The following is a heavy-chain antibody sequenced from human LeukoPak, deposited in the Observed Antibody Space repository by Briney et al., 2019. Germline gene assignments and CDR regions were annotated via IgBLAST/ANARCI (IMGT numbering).Heavy chain of an antibody. CDR2: IYYSGST. Sequence: SETLSLTCTVSGGSISSYYWSWIRQPPGKGLEWIGYIYYSGSTNYNPSLKSRVTISVDTSKNQFSLKLSSVTAADTAVYYCARGEYAMIDAFDIWGQGTMVTVSS. V-gene: IGHV4-59*01. J-gene: IGHJ3*02. CDR1: GGSISSYY. D-gene: IGHD2-8*01. CDR3: ARGEYAMIDAFDI.